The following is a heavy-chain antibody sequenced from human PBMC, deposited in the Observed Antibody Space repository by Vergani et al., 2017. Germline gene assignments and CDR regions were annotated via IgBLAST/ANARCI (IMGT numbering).Heavy chain of an antibody. CDR1: GGSISSYY. V-gene: IGHV4-59*04. D-gene: IGHD6-19*01. J-gene: IGHJ4*02. CDR3: AGGRMAVAGTYDY. CDR2: INHSGST. Sequence: QVQLQESGPGLVKPSETLSLTCTVSGGSISSYYWSWIRQPPGKGLEWIGEINHSGSTNYNPSLKSRVTISVDTSKNQFSLKLSSVTAADTAVYYCAGGRMAVAGTYDYWGQGTLVTVSS.